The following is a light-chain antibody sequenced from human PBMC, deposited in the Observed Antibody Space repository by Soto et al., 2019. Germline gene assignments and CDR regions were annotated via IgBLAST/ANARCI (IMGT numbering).Light chain of an antibody. V-gene: IGKV3-20*01. CDR1: NSVCSTC. CDR2: GVS. CDR3: QQYGGSPPYT. Sequence: ETVLTQFPGTLSLSPGERATLSCRASNSVCSTCLAWYQQKGGQAPRLLIYGVSSRATGIPDRFTGSGSGTDFTLTISRLEPDDFAVYYCQQYGGSPPYTFGQGTKLDVK. J-gene: IGKJ2*01.